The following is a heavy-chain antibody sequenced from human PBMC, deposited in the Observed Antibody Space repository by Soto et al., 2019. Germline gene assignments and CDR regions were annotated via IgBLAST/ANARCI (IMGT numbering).Heavy chain of an antibody. J-gene: IGHJ6*02. V-gene: IGHV3-30*18. CDR3: AKGRGSGWIYGMDV. Sequence: QVQLVESGGGVVQPGRSLRLSCAASGFTFSSYGMHWVRQAPGKGLEWVAVISYDGSNKYYADSVKGRFTISRDNSKNTLYLQMNILRAEDTAVYYCAKGRGSGWIYGMDVWGQGTTVTVSS. CDR1: GFTFSSYG. CDR2: ISYDGSNK. D-gene: IGHD6-19*01.